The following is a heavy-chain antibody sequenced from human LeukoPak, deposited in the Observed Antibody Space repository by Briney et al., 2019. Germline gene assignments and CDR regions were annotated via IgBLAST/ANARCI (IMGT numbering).Heavy chain of an antibody. CDR3: ARDSGYSYGPFDY. V-gene: IGHV4-30-2*01. CDR2: IYHSGST. CDR1: GGSISSGGYS. Sequence: PSETLSLTCAVSGGSISSGGYSWSWIRQPPGKGLEWIGYIYHSGSTYYNPSLKSRVTISVDRSKNQFSLKLSSVTAADTAVYYCARDSGYSYGPFDYWGQETLVAVSS. D-gene: IGHD5-18*01. J-gene: IGHJ4*02.